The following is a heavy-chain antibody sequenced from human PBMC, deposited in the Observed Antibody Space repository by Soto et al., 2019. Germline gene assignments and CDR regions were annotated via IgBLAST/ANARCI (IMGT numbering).Heavy chain of an antibody. CDR3: PREVSIAVKRKAFDF. D-gene: IGHD6-19*01. CDR2: IRSKAYGGTT. V-gene: IGHV3-49*03. CDR1: RFTVADSV. Sequence: PGGSLALGCTASRFTVADSVVTGSRQAPGKGLEWVGFIRSKAYGGTTEYAASVKGRFTISRDDSKSIAYLQMNSLKTEDTAVYYCPREVSIAVKRKAFDFWGQGTMVTVS. J-gene: IGHJ3*01.